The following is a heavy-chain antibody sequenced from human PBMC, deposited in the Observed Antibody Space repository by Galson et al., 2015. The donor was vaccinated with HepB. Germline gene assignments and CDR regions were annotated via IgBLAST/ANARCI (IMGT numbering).Heavy chain of an antibody. V-gene: IGHV3-15*07. CDR1: GFTFSNAW. Sequence: SLRLSCAASGFTFSNAWMNWVRQAPGKGLEWVGRIKSKTDGGTTDYGAPVKGRFTISRDDSKNTVYLQMNSLKTEDTAVYYCTTDQNYYDSSGYYFVDYWGQGTLVTVSS. J-gene: IGHJ4*02. CDR2: IKSKTDGGTT. D-gene: IGHD3-22*01. CDR3: TTDQNYYDSSGYYFVDY.